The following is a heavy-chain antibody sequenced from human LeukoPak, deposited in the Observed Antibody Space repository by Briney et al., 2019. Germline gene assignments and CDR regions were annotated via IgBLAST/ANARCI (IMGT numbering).Heavy chain of an antibody. V-gene: IGHV3-11*01. J-gene: IGHJ6*02. Sequence: GGSLRLSCVASEFTFSDYYMSWIRQAPGKGLEWVSYISSSGSSIYYADSVKGRFTISRDNAKNSLYLQMNSLRAEDTAVYYCARAGATYYYGSGSYPHYGMDVWGQGTTVTVSS. CDR2: ISSSGSSI. CDR3: ARAGATYYYGSGSYPHYGMDV. D-gene: IGHD3-10*01. CDR1: EFTFSDYY.